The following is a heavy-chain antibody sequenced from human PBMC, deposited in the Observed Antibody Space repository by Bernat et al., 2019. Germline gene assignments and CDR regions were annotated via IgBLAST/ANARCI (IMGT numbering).Heavy chain of an antibody. V-gene: IGHV3-7*01. CDR1: GFTFSSYW. CDR3: ARDQGYHCFDY. CDR2: IKQDGSEK. D-gene: IGHD5-12*01. Sequence: EVQLVESGGGLVQPGGSLRLSCAASGFTFSSYWMSWVRQAPGKGLEWVANIKQDGSEKYYVDSVKGRFTISRDNARNSLYLQMDSLRVEDTAVYYCARDQGYHCFDYWGQGTLVTVSS. J-gene: IGHJ4*02.